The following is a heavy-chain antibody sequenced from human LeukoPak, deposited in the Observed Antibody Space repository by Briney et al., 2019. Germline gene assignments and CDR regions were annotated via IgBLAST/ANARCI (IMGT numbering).Heavy chain of an antibody. CDR3: AKRLKEYCSGGSCYSGAFDI. D-gene: IGHD2-15*01. J-gene: IGHJ3*02. CDR2: ISGSGGST. Sequence: GGSLRLSCAASGFTFSSYAMSWVRQAPGKGLEWVSAISGSGGSTYYADSVKGRFTISRDNSKNTLYLQMNSLRAEDTAVYYCAKRLKEYCSGGSCYSGAFDIWGQGTMVTVSS. CDR1: GFTFSSYA. V-gene: IGHV3-23*01.